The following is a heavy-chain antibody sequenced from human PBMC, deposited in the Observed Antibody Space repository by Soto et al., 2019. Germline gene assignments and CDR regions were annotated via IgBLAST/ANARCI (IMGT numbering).Heavy chain of an antibody. D-gene: IGHD6-13*01. CDR2: IIPIFGTA. J-gene: IGHJ6*02. CDR3: ASLKSAAGPPHSPRYYYGMDV. Sequence: QVQLVQSGAEVKKPGSSVKVSCKASGGTFSSYAISWVRQAPGQGLEWMGGIIPIFGTADYAQKFQGRVTISADESTSTAYMELSRLRSEGTAGDYCASLKSAAGPPHSPRYYYGMDVWGQGTTVTVSS. CDR1: GGTFSSYA. V-gene: IGHV1-69*12.